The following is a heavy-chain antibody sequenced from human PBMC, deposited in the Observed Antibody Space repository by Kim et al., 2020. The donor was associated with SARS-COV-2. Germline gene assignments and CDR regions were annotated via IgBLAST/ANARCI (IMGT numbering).Heavy chain of an antibody. Sequence: NPTLKSRVTISVDTSKNQFSLKLSSVTAADTAVYYCARDGRFGELSIDYWGQGTLVTVSS. CDR3: ARDGRFGELSIDY. D-gene: IGHD3-10*01. V-gene: IGHV4-59*01. J-gene: IGHJ4*02.